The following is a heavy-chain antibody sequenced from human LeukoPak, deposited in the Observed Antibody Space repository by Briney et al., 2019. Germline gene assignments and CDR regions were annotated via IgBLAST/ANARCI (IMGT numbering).Heavy chain of an antibody. V-gene: IGHV4-38-2*01. CDR1: GYSISSGSY. CDR2: IYHSGST. CDR3: ARISPQWELDAFDI. Sequence: PSETLSLTCSVSGYSISSGSYWGWIRQPPEKGLEWIGSIYHSGSTYYNPSFKSRVTISVDTSKNQFSLKLNSVTAADTAVYYCARISPQWELDAFDIWGQGTMVTVSS. D-gene: IGHD1-26*01. J-gene: IGHJ3*02.